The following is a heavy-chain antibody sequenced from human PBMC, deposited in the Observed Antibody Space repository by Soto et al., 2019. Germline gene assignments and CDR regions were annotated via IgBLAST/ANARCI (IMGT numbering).Heavy chain of an antibody. CDR3: ARGGVYCSSTSCYGRSFDY. D-gene: IGHD2-2*01. V-gene: IGHV3-53*04. J-gene: IGHJ4*02. Sequence: ESGGGLVQPGGSLRLSCAASGFTVSSNYMSWVRQAPGKGLEWVSVIYSGGSTYYADSVKGRFTISRHNSKNTLYLQMNRLRAEDTAVYYCARGGVYCSSTSCYGRSFDYWGQGSLVSVSS. CDR1: GFTVSSNY. CDR2: IYSGGST.